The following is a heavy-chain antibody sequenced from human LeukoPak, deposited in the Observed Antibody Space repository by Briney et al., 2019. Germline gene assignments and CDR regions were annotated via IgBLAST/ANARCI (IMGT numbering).Heavy chain of an antibody. CDR1: GGSISSGDYY. Sequence: SETLSLTCTVSGGSISSGDYYWSWIRQPAGKGLEWIGRIYTSGSTNYNPSLKSRVTISVDTSKNQFSLKLSSVTAADTAVYYCARAFAIFGVVGDAFDIWGQGTMVTVSS. J-gene: IGHJ3*02. D-gene: IGHD3-3*01. CDR2: IYTSGST. V-gene: IGHV4-61*02. CDR3: ARAFAIFGVVGDAFDI.